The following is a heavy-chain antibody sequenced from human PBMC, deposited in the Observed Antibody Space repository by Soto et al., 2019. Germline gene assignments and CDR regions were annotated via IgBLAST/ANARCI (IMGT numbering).Heavy chain of an antibody. CDR3: ARRIFGVVISSNWFDP. J-gene: IGHJ5*02. CDR1: GGSISSSSYY. V-gene: IGHV4-39*01. Sequence: SETLSLTCTVSGGSISSSSYYWGWIRQPPGKGLEWIGSIYYSGSTYYNPSLKSRVTISVDTSKSQFSLKLSSVTAADTAVYYCARRIFGVVISSNWFDPWGQGTLVTVSS. CDR2: IYYSGST. D-gene: IGHD3-3*01.